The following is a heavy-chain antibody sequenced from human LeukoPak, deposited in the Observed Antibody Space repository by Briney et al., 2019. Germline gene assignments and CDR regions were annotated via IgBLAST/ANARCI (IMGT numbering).Heavy chain of an antibody. Sequence: GSLRLSCAASGFTFSSYAMSWVRRAPGKGLEWVSAISGSGGSTYYADSVKGRFTISRDNSKNTLYLQMNSLRAEDTAVYYCASCGGGCYRSSDLFDYWGQGTLVTVSS. CDR2: ISGSGGST. CDR3: ASCGGGCYRSSDLFDY. V-gene: IGHV3-23*01. CDR1: GFTFSSYA. D-gene: IGHD2-21*02. J-gene: IGHJ4*02.